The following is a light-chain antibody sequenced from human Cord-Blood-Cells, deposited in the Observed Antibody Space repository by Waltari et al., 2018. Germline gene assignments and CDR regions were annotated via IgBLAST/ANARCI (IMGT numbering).Light chain of an antibody. CDR3: CSYAGSSTV. J-gene: IGLJ3*02. CDR2: EVS. Sequence: QSALTQPASAPGSPGQSITITCTGTSSDVGSYNLVSWYQQHPGKAPKLMIYEVSKRPSGVSNRFSGSKSGNTASLTISGLQAEDEADYYCCSYAGSSTVFGGGTKLTVL. CDR1: SSDVGSYNL. V-gene: IGLV2-23*02.